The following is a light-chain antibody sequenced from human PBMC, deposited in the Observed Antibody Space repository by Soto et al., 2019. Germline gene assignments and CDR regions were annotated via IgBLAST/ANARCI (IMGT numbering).Light chain of an antibody. CDR2: DVS. CDR1: SSDVGGYNY. J-gene: IGLJ1*01. V-gene: IGLV2-14*03. CDR3: NSYTSSSTHV. Sequence: QSALTQSASVSGSPGQSITVSCTGTSSDVGGYNYVSWYQQHPGKAPKLIISDVSNRPSGVSNRFSGSKSGNTASLTISGLQAEDEADYYCNSYTSSSTHVFGTGTKVTVL.